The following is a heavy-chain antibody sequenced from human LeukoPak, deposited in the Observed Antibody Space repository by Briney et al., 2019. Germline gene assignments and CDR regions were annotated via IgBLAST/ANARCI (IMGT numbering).Heavy chain of an antibody. V-gene: IGHV1-18*01. J-gene: IGHJ4*02. CDR1: GHTFTSYG. CDR3: ARAVDGYSYGYHDY. Sequence: GASVKVSCKASGHTFTSYGISWVRQAPGQGLEWMGWISAYNGNTNYAQKLQGRVTMTTDTSTSTAYMELRSLRSDDTAVYYCARAVDGYSYGYHDYWGQGTLVTVSS. CDR2: ISAYNGNT. D-gene: IGHD5-18*01.